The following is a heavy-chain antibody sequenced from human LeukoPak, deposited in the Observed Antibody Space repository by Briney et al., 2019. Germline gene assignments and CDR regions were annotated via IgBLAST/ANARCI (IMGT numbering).Heavy chain of an antibody. CDR1: GFTFSSYK. Sequence: GGSLRLSCAASGFTFSSYKMNWVRQAPGKGLEWVSYISSSGSTIYYADSVKGRFTISRDNAKNSLYVQMNSLRAEDTAVYYCARGVPGYCSGTSCYKDYYYMDVWGKGTTVTVSS. J-gene: IGHJ6*03. D-gene: IGHD2-2*02. CDR3: ARGVPGYCSGTSCYKDYYYMDV. CDR2: ISSSGSTI. V-gene: IGHV3-48*03.